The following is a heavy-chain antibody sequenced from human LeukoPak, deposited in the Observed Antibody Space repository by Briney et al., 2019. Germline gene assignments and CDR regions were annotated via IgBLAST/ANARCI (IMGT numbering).Heavy chain of an antibody. Sequence: TLSLTCTVSGVSISSGGYYWSWIRQHPGKGLEWIGYIYYIGSTYYNPSLKSRVTISVDTSKNQFSLKLSSVTAADTAVYYCARVLVSMVRGAFDYWGQGTLVTVSS. J-gene: IGHJ4*02. V-gene: IGHV4-31*03. CDR2: IYYIGST. D-gene: IGHD3-10*01. CDR3: ARVLVSMVRGAFDY. CDR1: GVSISSGGYY.